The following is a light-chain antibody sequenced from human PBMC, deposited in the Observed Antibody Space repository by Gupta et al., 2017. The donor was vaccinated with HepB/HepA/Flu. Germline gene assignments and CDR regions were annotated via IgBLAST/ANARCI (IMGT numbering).Light chain of an antibody. V-gene: IGKV3-11*01. J-gene: IGKJ5*01. Sequence: ELVLTQSPATLSLSPVESVTLSCRASQSVALSFAWYQQKPGQAPRLLVYEAFSRAAGVPARFSGSGSGTDFTLTISSLEPEDFAIYYCQERSNWPLITFGQGTRLDIK. CDR3: QERSNWPLIT. CDR1: QSVALS. CDR2: EAF.